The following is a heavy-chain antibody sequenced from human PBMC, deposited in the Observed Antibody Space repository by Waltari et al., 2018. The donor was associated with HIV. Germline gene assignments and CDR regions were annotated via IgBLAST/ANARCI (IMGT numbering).Heavy chain of an antibody. J-gene: IGHJ6*02. D-gene: IGHD6-13*01. CDR3: ASGYSSSWRSDYYYYGMDV. V-gene: IGHV3-74*01. CDR1: GFTSRSYW. Sequence: EVQLVESGGGLVQPGGSLRLSCAASGFTSRSYWMPCVGPAPGKGVVWVSRINSDGSSTSYADSVKGRFTISRDNAKNTLYLQMNSLRAEDTAVYYCASGYSSSWRSDYYYYGMDVWGQGTTVTVSS. CDR2: INSDGSST.